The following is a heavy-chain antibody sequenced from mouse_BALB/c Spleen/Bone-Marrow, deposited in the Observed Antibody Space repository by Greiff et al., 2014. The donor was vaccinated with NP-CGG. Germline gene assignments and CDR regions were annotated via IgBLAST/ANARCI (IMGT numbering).Heavy chain of an antibody. Sequence: QVQLKESGAELVKPGASVKLSCKASGYTFTSYYMYWVKQRPGQGLEWIGEINPSNGGTNFNEKFKSRATLTVDKSSSTAYMQLSSLTSEGSAVYYCTRGRTWDFDYWGQGTTLTVSS. J-gene: IGHJ2*01. CDR1: GYTFTSYY. CDR2: INPSNGGT. V-gene: IGHV1S81*02. D-gene: IGHD4-1*01. CDR3: TRGRTWDFDY.